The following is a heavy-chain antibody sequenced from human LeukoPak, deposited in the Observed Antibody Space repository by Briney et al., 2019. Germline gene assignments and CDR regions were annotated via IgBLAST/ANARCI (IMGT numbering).Heavy chain of an antibody. CDR1: GFIFTDYF. J-gene: IGHJ4*02. D-gene: IGHD3-16*01. Sequence: GGSLRLSCAASGFIFTDYFMSWIRQAPGKGLEWVAYISGSGSTIYYADSVKGRFTISRNNAKNSLYLQMNSLRVEGTAVYYCARDIHESAPDYDQWGQGTRVTISS. CDR3: ARDIHESAPDYDQ. V-gene: IGHV3-11*01. CDR2: ISGSGSTI.